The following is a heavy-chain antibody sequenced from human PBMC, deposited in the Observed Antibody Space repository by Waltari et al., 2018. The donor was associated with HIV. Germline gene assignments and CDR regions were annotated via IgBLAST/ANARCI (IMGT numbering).Heavy chain of an antibody. V-gene: IGHV1-69*04. CDR3: PGPPAVAGTKNGFDP. CDR1: GGTFSSYA. J-gene: IGHJ5*02. CDR2: IIPILGKA. D-gene: IGHD6-19*01. Sequence: QVQLVQSGAAVKTPGSSVKVSCKASGGTFSSYANSWVRQAPGPGLEWMGRIIPILGKANDAKKFQGRVTITGDKSTSTANMGLGSRRLGDRAVYYCPGPPAVAGTKNGFDPWGQGTLVTVPS.